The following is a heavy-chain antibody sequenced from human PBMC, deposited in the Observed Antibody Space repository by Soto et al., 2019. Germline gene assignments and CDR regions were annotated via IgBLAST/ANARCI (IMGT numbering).Heavy chain of an antibody. D-gene: IGHD3-10*01. CDR1: GFTFSSYA. Sequence: PGGSLRLSCAASGFTFSSYAMSWVRQAPGKGLEWVSAISGSGGSTYYADSVKGRFTISRDNSKNTLYLQMNSLRAEDTAVYYCAKVKYYYGSGSYNGMDVWGQGTTVTVSS. CDR2: ISGSGGST. V-gene: IGHV3-23*01. CDR3: AKVKYYYGSGSYNGMDV. J-gene: IGHJ6*02.